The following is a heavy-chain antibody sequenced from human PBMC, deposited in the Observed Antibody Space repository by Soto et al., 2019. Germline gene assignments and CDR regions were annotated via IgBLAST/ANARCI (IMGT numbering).Heavy chain of an antibody. CDR2: IYYIGST. CDR1: GGSMSNYY. D-gene: IGHD6-6*01. V-gene: IGHV4-59*01. Sequence: SETLSLTCTVSGGSMSNYYWSWIRQPPGKGLEWIGYIYYIGSTNYNPSLKSRVTMSVDTSRNQLSLNLTSVTAADTAVYYCARGHSPALGAPWARVNWFDPRRQGTLVTVSS. J-gene: IGHJ5*02. CDR3: ARGHSPALGAPWARVNWFDP.